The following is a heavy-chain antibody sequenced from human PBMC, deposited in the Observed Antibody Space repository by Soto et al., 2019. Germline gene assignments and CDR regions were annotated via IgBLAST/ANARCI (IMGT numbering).Heavy chain of an antibody. CDR3: TRDAYYDFWSGYSGYYYYYMDV. Sequence: EVQLVESGGGLVQPGGSLRLSCAASGFTFSSYWMHWVRQAPGKGLVWVSRINGDGSSTSYAHSVKGRFTISRDNDKNTLYLQMNSLRAEDTAVYYCTRDAYYDFWSGYSGYYYYYMDVWGKGTTVTVSS. CDR1: GFTFSSYW. CDR2: INGDGSST. D-gene: IGHD3-3*01. V-gene: IGHV3-74*01. J-gene: IGHJ6*03.